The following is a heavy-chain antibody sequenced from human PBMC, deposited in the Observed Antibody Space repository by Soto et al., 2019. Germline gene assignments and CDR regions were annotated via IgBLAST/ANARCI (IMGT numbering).Heavy chain of an antibody. CDR3: ARTTDEGYSGYSPKGYFDY. Sequence: GASVKVSCKASGYTFTGYYMHWVRQAPGQGLEWMGWINPNSGGTNYAQKFQGWVTMTRDTSISTAYMELSRLRSDDTAVYYCARTTDEGYSGYSPKGYFDYWGQGTLVTVSS. V-gene: IGHV1-2*04. CDR1: GYTFTGYY. J-gene: IGHJ4*02. CDR2: INPNSGGT. D-gene: IGHD5-12*01.